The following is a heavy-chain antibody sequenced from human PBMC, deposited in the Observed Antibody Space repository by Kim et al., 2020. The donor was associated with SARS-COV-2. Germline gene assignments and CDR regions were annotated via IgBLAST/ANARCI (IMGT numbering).Heavy chain of an antibody. V-gene: IGHV3-23*01. J-gene: IGHJ4*02. CDR3: TGDIYYYESRGYSRWGY. CDR2: ISGNGEST. Sequence: GGSLRLSCAASGFTFSRYGMTWVRQARGKGLEWVSVISGNGESTHYADSVKGRFTVARDNSKNTVYLQMNSLIAEDTAVYYCTGDIYYYESRGYSRWGYWGEGTLVTVSS. CDR1: GFTFSRYG. D-gene: IGHD3-22*01.